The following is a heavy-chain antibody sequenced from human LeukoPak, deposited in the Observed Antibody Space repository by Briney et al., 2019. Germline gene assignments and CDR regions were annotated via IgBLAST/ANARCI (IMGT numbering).Heavy chain of an antibody. Sequence: PGGSVRLSCAASGLTFSNFGLNWVRQAPGKGLKWVAFISDNGRRTYYLESVEGLFTISRDDSKNTLYLQMNSLRVEDTAVYYCARDRIGKYSIDYWGQGTLVTVSS. CDR1: GLTFSNFG. CDR3: ARDRIGKYSIDY. J-gene: IGHJ4*02. V-gene: IGHV3-33*08. D-gene: IGHD2-15*01. CDR2: ISDNGRRT.